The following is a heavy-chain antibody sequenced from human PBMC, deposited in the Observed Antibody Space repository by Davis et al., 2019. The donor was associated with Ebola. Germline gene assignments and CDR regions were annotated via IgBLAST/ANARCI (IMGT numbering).Heavy chain of an antibody. Sequence: PGGSLRLSCAASGFTFSSYWMTWVRQAPGKGLEWVAHIKEDGREMYYVDSLKGRFTISRDNAKNSLFLQMNSLRAEDTAVYYCARVRLGPDYWGQGTLVTVSS. J-gene: IGHJ4*02. CDR2: IKEDGREM. CDR3: ARVRLGPDY. CDR1: GFTFSSYW. V-gene: IGHV3-7*01.